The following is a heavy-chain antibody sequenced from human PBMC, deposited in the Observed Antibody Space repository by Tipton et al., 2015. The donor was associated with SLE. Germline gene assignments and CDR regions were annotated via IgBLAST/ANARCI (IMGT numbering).Heavy chain of an antibody. J-gene: IGHJ4*02. CDR3: ARGEYGSGWYV. CDR1: GGSFGDLS. D-gene: IGHD6-13*01. V-gene: IGHV4-39*01. Sequence: TLSLTCAVSGGSFGDLSWGWFRQTPGKGLEWIGSFYYGGDTHYSSSLKSRVTISVDTSENQFSLKLTSLTASDTAVYYCARGEYGSGWYVWGQGMLVTVSS. CDR2: FYYGGDT.